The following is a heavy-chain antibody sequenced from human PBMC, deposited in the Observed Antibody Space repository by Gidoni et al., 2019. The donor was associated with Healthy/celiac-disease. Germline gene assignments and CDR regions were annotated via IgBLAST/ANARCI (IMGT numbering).Heavy chain of an antibody. V-gene: IGHV3-23*01. CDR3: AKDRGGDHDYFDY. Sequence: EVQLLESGGGLVQPGGSLSLSCAASGFTFSSYAMSWVRQAPGKGLEWVSAISGSGGSTYYADSVKGRFTISRDNSKNTLYLQMNSLRAEDTAVYYCAKDRGGDHDYFDYWGQGTLVTVSS. CDR2: ISGSGGST. J-gene: IGHJ4*02. CDR1: GFTFSSYA. D-gene: IGHD2-21*02.